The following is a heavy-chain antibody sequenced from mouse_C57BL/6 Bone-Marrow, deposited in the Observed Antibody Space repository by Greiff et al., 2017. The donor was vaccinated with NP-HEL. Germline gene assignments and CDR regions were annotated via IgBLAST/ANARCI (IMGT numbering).Heavy chain of an antibody. CDR2: INPNNGGT. V-gene: IGHV1-18*01. CDR3: ARCPPDYSARGNYAMDY. CDR1: GYTFTDYN. J-gene: IGHJ4*01. Sequence: EVQLQQSGPELVKPGASVKIPCKASGYTFTDYNMDWVKQSHGKSLEWIGDINPNNGGTIYNQKFKGKATLTVDKSSSTAYMELRSLTSEDTAVYYCARCPPDYSARGNYAMDYWGQGTSVTVSS. D-gene: IGHD3-3*01.